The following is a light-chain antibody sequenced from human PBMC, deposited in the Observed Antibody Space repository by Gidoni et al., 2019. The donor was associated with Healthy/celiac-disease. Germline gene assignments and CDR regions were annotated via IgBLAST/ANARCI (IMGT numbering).Light chain of an antibody. CDR3: QQGYTSRT. Sequence: DIQLTQSPASLSASVRDRVTITCRASQSIISYLNWYQQKPGKAPKLLIYAASSLQSGVPPRFSGSGSGTDFTLTISSLQPEDFATYYCQQGYTSRTFGQGTKLEIK. CDR2: AAS. J-gene: IGKJ2*01. CDR1: QSIISY. V-gene: IGKV1-39*01.